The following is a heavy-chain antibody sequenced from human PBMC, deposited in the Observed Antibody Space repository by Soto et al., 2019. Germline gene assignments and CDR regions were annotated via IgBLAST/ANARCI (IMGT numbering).Heavy chain of an antibody. D-gene: IGHD3-9*01. CDR1: GYTFTSYY. CDR3: ARDHVYDILTGYPGLYYYGMDV. Sequence: GASVKVSCKASGYTFTSYYMHWVRQAPGQGLEWMGIINPSGGSTSYAQKFQGRVTMTRDTSTSTVYMELSSLRSEDTAVYYCARDHVYDILTGYPGLYYYGMDVWGQGTTVTVSS. CDR2: INPSGGST. V-gene: IGHV1-46*01. J-gene: IGHJ6*02.